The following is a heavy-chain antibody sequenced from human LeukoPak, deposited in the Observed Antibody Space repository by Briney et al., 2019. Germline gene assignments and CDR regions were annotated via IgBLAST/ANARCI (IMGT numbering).Heavy chain of an antibody. CDR2: ISYSGSN. D-gene: IGHD5/OR15-5a*01. CDR3: ARGGSRSYTSSTLDY. V-gene: IGHV4-59*01. CDR1: GGSITTYY. J-gene: IGHJ4*02. Sequence: SETLSLTCSVSGGSITTYYWNWLRQPPGKGLEWVGSISYSGSNNYNPSLKSRVTVSMDTSKNRFSLKLSFLTAADTAVYYCARGGSRSYTSSTLDYWGQGTLVTVAS.